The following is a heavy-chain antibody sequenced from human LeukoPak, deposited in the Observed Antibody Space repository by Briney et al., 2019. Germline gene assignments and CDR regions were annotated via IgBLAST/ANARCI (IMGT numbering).Heavy chain of an antibody. D-gene: IGHD2-15*01. Sequence: GGSLRLSCAASGFTFSSYEMNWVRQAPGKGLEWVSYISSSGSTIYYADSVKGRFTISRDNAKNSLYLQMNSLRAEDTAVYYCARTPVVAATPDYWGQGTLVTVSS. V-gene: IGHV3-48*03. CDR3: ARTPVVAATPDY. J-gene: IGHJ4*02. CDR2: ISSSGSTI. CDR1: GFTFSSYE.